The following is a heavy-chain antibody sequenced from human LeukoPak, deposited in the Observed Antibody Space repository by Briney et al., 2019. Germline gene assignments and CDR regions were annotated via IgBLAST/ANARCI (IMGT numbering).Heavy chain of an antibody. V-gene: IGHV1-3*01. CDR1: GYTFTSYA. D-gene: IGHD5-18*01. CDR3: ARDSSGYSYGLYYFDY. CDR2: INAGNGNT. J-gene: IGHJ4*02. Sequence: GASVKVSCKASGYTFTSYAMHWVRQAPGQRLEWMGWINAGNGNTKYSQKFQGRVTITRDTSASTAYMELSSLRSEDTAVYYCARDSSGYSYGLYYFDYWGQGTLVTVSS.